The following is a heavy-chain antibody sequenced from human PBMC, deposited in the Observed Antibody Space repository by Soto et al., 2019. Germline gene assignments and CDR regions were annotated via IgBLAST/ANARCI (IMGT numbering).Heavy chain of an antibody. CDR2: IYYSGST. V-gene: IGHV4-59*01. Sequence: SETLSLTCTVSGGSISSYYWSWIRQPPGKGLEGIGYIYYSGSTNYNPSLKSRVTISVDTSKNQFSLRLSSVTAADTAVYYCARDTGIAVARIGLDVWPQGTPVTLSS. CDR3: ARDTGIAVARIGLDV. D-gene: IGHD6-19*01. CDR1: GGSISSYY. J-gene: IGHJ6*02.